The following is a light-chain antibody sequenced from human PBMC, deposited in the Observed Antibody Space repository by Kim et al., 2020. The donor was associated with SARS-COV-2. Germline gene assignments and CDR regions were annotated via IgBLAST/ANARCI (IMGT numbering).Light chain of an antibody. Sequence: ATINCKSSQSVLYSSNNKNYLAWYQQKPGQPPNLLIYWASTREAGVPDRFSGSGSGTDFTLTISSLQAEDVAVYYCHQYYSLPCTFGQGTKVDIK. J-gene: IGKJ1*01. CDR2: WAS. CDR3: HQYYSLPCT. V-gene: IGKV4-1*01. CDR1: QSVLYSSNNKNY.